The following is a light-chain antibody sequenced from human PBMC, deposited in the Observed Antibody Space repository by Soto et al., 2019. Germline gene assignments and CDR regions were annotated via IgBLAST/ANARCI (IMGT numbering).Light chain of an antibody. V-gene: IGKV3D-15*01. J-gene: IGKJ4*01. CDR1: QSVSNN. CDR2: GAS. Sequence: EIMFSQSLATLSVTPGERATLSCRASQSVSNNLAWYQQKPGQAPRLLIYGASTRATGIPARFSGSGSGTEFTLTISSLQSEDFALYYCQQYNNWPLTFGGG. CDR3: QQYNNWPLT.